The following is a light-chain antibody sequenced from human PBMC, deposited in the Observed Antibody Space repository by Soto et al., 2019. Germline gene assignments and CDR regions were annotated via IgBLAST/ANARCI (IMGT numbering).Light chain of an antibody. V-gene: IGKV3-15*01. CDR3: QQYNNWPET. J-gene: IGKJ1*01. CDR1: QSVSSN. Sequence: EILMPQSPATLSVSPGDRATLSCRASQSVSSNLAWYQQKPGQAPRLLIYGASTRATGIPARFSGSGSGTEFTLTISSLQSEDFAVYYCQQYNNWPETFGKGTKGDIK. CDR2: GAS.